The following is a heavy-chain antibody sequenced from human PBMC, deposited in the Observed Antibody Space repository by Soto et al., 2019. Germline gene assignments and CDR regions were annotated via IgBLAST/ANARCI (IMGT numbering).Heavy chain of an antibody. D-gene: IGHD6-25*01. CDR1: GFAFNSYS. Sequence: EVQLVESGGGLVQPGGSLSLSCAASGFAFNSYSVNWVRQAPGKGLEWVSYLSSGSSIIYYADSVKGRFTIYRDDAKNSLYLHMNSLRDEDTAVYYCARGVSGYHVDDGMAVWGQGTTVTVSS. J-gene: IGHJ6*02. V-gene: IGHV3-48*02. CDR3: ARGVSGYHVDDGMAV. CDR2: LSSGSSII.